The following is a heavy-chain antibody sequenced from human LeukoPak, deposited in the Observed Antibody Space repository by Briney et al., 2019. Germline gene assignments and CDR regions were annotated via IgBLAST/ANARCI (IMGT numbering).Heavy chain of an antibody. D-gene: IGHD3-22*01. CDR2: IKQDGSEK. Sequence: GSLRLSCAASGFTFSSYWMSWVRQAPGKGLEWVANIKQDGSEKYYVDSVKGRFTISRDNAKNSLYLQMNSLRAEDTAVYYCARVFYDSSGYYYRTGYFDYWGQGTLVTVSS. CDR3: ARVFYDSSGYYYRTGYFDY. J-gene: IGHJ4*02. CDR1: GFTFSSYW. V-gene: IGHV3-7*01.